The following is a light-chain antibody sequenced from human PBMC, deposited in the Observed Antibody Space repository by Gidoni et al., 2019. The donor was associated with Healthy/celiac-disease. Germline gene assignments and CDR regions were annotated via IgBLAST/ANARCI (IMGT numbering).Light chain of an antibody. Sequence: DIVMTQSPAPLSVSTGERATLSCSASQSVSSNLDWYQQKPGQAPRLLIYGASTRATGIPARLSGSGSGTEFTLTISSLQSEEFAVYYCQQYNNCPFTCGPGTKVDIK. J-gene: IGKJ3*01. CDR2: GAS. V-gene: IGKV3-15*01. CDR3: QQYNNCPFT. CDR1: QSVSSN.